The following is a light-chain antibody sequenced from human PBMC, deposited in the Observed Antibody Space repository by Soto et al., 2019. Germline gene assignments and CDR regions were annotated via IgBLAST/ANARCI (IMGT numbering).Light chain of an antibody. CDR1: SNDIGAYNY. V-gene: IGLV2-23*01. CDR2: GGN. CDR3: FSYAGSGTYV. Sequence: QSALTQPTSVSGSPGQSITISCTGSSNDIGAYNYVSWYQQHPGKAPRLMIYGGNKRPSGVSNRFFGSHSGNTASLTISGLQAEDEADYYCFSYAGSGTYVFGTGTKVTVL. J-gene: IGLJ1*01.